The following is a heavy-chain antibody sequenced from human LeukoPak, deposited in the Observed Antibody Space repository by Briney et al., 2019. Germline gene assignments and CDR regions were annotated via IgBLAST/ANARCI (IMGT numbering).Heavy chain of an antibody. D-gene: IGHD6-19*01. J-gene: IGHJ4*02. V-gene: IGHV3-49*03. CDR2: ISGGTT. CDR3: SRGSGWLSVY. CDR1: GFTFGDYL. Sequence: GGSLRLSCTASGFTFGDYLMSWFCQAPGKGLEWIGFISGGTTEYAASVKGRFTISRDDSTSIAYLQMNSLTTEDTAVYYCSRGSGWLSVYWGQGTLVTVSS.